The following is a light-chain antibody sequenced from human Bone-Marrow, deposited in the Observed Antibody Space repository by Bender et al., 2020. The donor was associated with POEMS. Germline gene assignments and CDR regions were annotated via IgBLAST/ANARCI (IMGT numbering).Light chain of an antibody. CDR1: SSNIGNHG. J-gene: IGLJ3*02. CDR2: YDD. Sequence: QSVVTQPPSLSEAPRQRVTISCSGSSSNIGNHGVNWYQQLPGEAPKLLIYYDDLLTPGVSDRFSASKSGTSASLAISELRSEDGALYYCSAWDDSRSGWVFGGGTKLTVL. CDR3: SAWDDSRSGWV. V-gene: IGLV1-36*01.